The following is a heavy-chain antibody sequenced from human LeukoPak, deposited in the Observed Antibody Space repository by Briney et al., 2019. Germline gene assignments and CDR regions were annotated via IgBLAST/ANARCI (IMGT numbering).Heavy chain of an antibody. CDR2: MNPNSGFT. J-gene: IGHJ4*02. Sequence: GAPVKVSCKASGYTFTNYEVHWVRQASGHGLEWMGWMNPNSGFTGYAQKFRGRVTMTRDTTISTAYMELSSLRSEDTAAYYCARGGIHSSGSLRTFDLWGQGTLVTVSS. V-gene: IGHV1-8*01. D-gene: IGHD3-22*01. CDR3: ARGGIHSSGSLRTFDL. CDR1: GYTFTNYE.